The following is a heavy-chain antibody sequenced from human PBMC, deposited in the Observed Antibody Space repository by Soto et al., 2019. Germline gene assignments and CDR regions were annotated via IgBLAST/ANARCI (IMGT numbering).Heavy chain of an antibody. CDR2: ISPYNGHT. CDR3: ARDHPFIVATMSIDF. J-gene: IGHJ4*02. V-gene: IGHV1-18*01. Sequence: QVQMAQSGGEVKKLGASLKASCKAFGYTFTNYGISWVRQAPGQGLEWMGWISPYNGHTNSAQKFQDRMSMTTDTSTATAYMELRSLRTDDTAVYYCARDHPFIVATMSIDFWGQGTLVSVSS. D-gene: IGHD5-12*01. CDR1: GYTFTNYG.